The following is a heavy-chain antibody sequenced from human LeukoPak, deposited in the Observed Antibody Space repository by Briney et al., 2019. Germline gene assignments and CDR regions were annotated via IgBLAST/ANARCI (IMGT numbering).Heavy chain of an antibody. CDR1: GFTFSSYG. D-gene: IGHD4-23*01. CDR2: ISFDGSNK. V-gene: IGHV3-30*19. CDR3: ARDPDYGGNGRLGFEY. Sequence: PGGSLRLSCAASGFTFSSYGMHWVRQAPGKGLEWVALISFDGSNKYYADSVKGRFTISRDNSNNTLYLQMNSLRADDTAVYYCARDPDYGGNGRLGFEYWGQGTLVTVSS. J-gene: IGHJ4*02.